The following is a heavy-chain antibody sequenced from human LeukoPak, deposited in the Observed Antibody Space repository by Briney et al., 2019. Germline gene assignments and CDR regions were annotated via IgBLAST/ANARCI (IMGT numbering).Heavy chain of an antibody. D-gene: IGHD2-8*01. J-gene: IGHJ4*02. CDR2: IKYDGSAK. Sequence: PGGSLRLSCAASGISFSGNWMGWVRQAPGEGLEWVASIKYDGSAKYNADSVKGRFTIPRDNAKNSLYLEMNSLTAEDTAVYYCAFSNAFKVWGQGILVTVSS. V-gene: IGHV3-7*01. CDR3: AFSNAFKV. CDR1: GISFSGNW.